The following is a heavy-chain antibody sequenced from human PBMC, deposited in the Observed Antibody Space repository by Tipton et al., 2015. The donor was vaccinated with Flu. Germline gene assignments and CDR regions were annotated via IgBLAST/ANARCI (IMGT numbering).Heavy chain of an antibody. J-gene: IGHJ6*02. Sequence: SLRLSCAASGFTVTSSYMSWVRQAPGKGLEWISLIYSAGSTYYADPVKGRFTISRDNSKNTVFLQMNTLRAEDTAVYYCARVLSSEYYYGMDVWGQGTTVTVSS. CDR3: ARVLSSEYYYGMDV. CDR2: IYSAGST. D-gene: IGHD3-16*02. CDR1: GFTVTSSY. V-gene: IGHV3-53*01.